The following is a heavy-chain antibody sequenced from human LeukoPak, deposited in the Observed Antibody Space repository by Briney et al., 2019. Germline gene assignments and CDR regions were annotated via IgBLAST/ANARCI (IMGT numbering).Heavy chain of an antibody. J-gene: IGHJ4*02. V-gene: IGHV4-59*12. Sequence: SETLSLTCTVSGGSISSYYWSWIRQPPGKGLEWIGYIYYSGGTYYNPSLKSRVTISVDTSKNQFSLKLSSVTAADTAVYYCARVGYYDSTIDYWGQGTLVTVSS. D-gene: IGHD3-22*01. CDR2: IYYSGGT. CDR1: GGSISSYY. CDR3: ARVGYYDSTIDY.